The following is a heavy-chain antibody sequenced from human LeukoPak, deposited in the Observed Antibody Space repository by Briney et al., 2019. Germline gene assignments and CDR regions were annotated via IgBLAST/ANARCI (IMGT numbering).Heavy chain of an antibody. CDR1: GGSISSGGYY. V-gene: IGHV4-30-2*01. CDR3: ARGFLYLGADY. CDR2: IYHSGST. J-gene: IGHJ4*02. Sequence: SETLSLTCTVSGGSISSGGYYWSWIRQPPGKGLEWIGYIYHSGSTYYNPSLKSRVTISVDRSKNQFSLKLSSVTAADTAVYYCARGFLYLGADYWGQGTLVTVSS. D-gene: IGHD1-26*01.